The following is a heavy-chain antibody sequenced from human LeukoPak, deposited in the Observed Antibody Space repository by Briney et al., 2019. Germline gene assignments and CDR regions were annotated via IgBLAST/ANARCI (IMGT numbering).Heavy chain of an antibody. Sequence: ASVKVSCKASGYTFTSYDINWVRQATGQGLEWMGWMNPNSGNTGYAQKFQGRVTMTRNTSISTAYMELSSLKSEDTAVYYCATTLLALYGSGSYSDCWGQGTLVTVSS. V-gene: IGHV1-8*01. J-gene: IGHJ4*02. CDR1: GYTFTSYD. CDR3: ATTLLALYGSGSYSDC. D-gene: IGHD3-10*01. CDR2: MNPNSGNT.